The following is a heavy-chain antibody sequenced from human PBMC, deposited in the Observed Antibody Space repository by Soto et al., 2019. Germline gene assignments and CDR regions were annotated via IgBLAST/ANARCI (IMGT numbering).Heavy chain of an antibody. V-gene: IGHV1-8*01. CDR2: MNPNSGNT. CDR3: ARAKRGGVAVAGVYYYYYYMDV. CDR1: GYTFTSYD. D-gene: IGHD6-19*01. J-gene: IGHJ6*03. Sequence: ASVKVSCKASGYTFTSYDINWVRQATGQGLEWMGWMNPNSGNTGYAQKFQGRVTMTRNTSISTAYMELSSLSSEDTAVYYCARAKRGGVAVAGVYYYYYYMDVWGKATTVTVSS.